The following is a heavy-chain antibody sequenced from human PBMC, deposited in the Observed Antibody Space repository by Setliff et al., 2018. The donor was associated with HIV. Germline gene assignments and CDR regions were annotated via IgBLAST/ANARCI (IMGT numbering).Heavy chain of an antibody. V-gene: IGHV4-4*07. CDR3: ARGWFGGYYFDY. CDR2: IYRSGRT. D-gene: IGHD3-10*01. Sequence: SETLSLTCTVSGGSMSTYYWSWIRQPAGKGLEWIGRIYRSGRTDYNPSLKSRVTMSADTSDNQFSLSPSSVTAADTAVYYCARGWFGGYYFDYWGQGTLVTVSS. CDR1: GGSMSTYY. J-gene: IGHJ4*02.